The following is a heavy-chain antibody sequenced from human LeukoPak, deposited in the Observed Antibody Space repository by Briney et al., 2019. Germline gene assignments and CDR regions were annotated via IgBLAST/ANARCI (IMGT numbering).Heavy chain of an antibody. Sequence: ASVKVSCKTSGYTFTTYTMNWVRQAPGQGLEWMGWINTNTGNPTYAQGFTGRFVFSLDTSVSTAYLQISNLKAEDTAVYYCARGQRAHVEWSNYMDVWGKGTTVIVSS. CDR2: INTNTGNP. CDR1: GYTFTTYT. J-gene: IGHJ6*03. CDR3: ARGQRAHVEWSNYMDV. V-gene: IGHV7-4-1*02. D-gene: IGHD3-3*01.